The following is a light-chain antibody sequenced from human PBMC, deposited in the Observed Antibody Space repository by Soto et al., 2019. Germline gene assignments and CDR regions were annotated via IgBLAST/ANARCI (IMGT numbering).Light chain of an antibody. CDR3: CSYAGSYTYV. CDR1: SSDIGGYNY. V-gene: IGLV2-8*01. Sequence: SVLTQPPSASGSPGQSVTISCTGGSSDIGGYNYVSWYQQRPGKVPRLIIYEVTKRPSGVPDRFSGSKSGNTASLTISGLQAEDEADYYCCSYAGSYTYVFGTGTKVTVL. J-gene: IGLJ1*01. CDR2: EVT.